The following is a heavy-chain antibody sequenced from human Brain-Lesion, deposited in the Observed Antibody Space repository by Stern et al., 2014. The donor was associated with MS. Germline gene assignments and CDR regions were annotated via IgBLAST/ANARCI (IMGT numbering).Heavy chain of an antibody. CDR2: IYYSGNT. V-gene: IGHV4-39*01. J-gene: IGHJ5*02. CDR3: AGEEDIRYCSGGSCTGNWFDP. CDR1: GGSVSSTSYA. Sequence: QLQLQESGPGLVKPSETLSLTCTVAGGSVSSTSYAWAWIRQPPGKGLEWIGTIYYSGNTYYSPSLKSRLPISLAPSKNQSSRQLRSVTAADTAVYYCAGEEDIRYCSGGSCTGNWFDPWGQGTLVTVSS. D-gene: IGHD2-15*01.